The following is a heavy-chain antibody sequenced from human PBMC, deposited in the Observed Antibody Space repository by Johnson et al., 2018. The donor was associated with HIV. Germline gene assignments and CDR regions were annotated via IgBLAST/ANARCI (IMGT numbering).Heavy chain of an antibody. CDR1: GFTFSSYA. V-gene: IGHV3-64*01. Sequence: EVQLVESGGGVVQPGRSLRLSCAASGFTFSSYAMHWVRQAPGKGLEYVSAISSNGGSTYYANSVKGRFTISRDNSKNTLYLQMGSLRAEDMAVYYCARVRETKGPYDAFDIWGQGTMVTVSS. CDR2: ISSNGGST. D-gene: IGHD1-1*01. CDR3: ARVRETKGPYDAFDI. J-gene: IGHJ3*02.